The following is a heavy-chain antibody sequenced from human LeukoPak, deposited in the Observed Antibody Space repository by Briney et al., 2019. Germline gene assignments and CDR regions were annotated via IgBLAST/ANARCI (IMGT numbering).Heavy chain of an antibody. J-gene: IGHJ4*02. Sequence: GRSLRLSCVASGFTFSNYGMNWVRQAPGKGLEWVAVIWFDGSNIDYADSVKGRFTISRDNSKNTLFLQMNSPRAEDTAVYYCSTDHGDYSFDYWGQGTLVTVSS. CDR1: GFTFSNYG. D-gene: IGHD4-17*01. CDR3: STDHGDYSFDY. V-gene: IGHV3-33*01. CDR2: IWFDGSNI.